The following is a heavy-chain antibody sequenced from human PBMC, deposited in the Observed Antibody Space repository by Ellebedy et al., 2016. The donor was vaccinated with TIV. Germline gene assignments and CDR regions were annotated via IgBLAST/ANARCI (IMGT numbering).Heavy chain of an antibody. Sequence: MPGGSLRLSCSVSGGSVSSTRYYWAWIRQPPGKGLEYIGSVFYSGSPYYNPSFQSRVTLSADPSKNQFSLNLRTVTAADTAVYYCARTDPWQPIDDWGQGILVSVPS. D-gene: IGHD2-21*02. J-gene: IGHJ4*02. CDR3: ARTDPWQPIDD. V-gene: IGHV4-39*01. CDR1: GGSVSSTRYY. CDR2: VFYSGSP.